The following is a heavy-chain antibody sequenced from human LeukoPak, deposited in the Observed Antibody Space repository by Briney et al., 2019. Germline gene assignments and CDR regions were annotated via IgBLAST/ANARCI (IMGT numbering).Heavy chain of an antibody. J-gene: IGHJ5*02. CDR2: TYYRSKWYY. CDR3: ARAKVGNWFDP. Sequence: PSQTLSLTCALSGDTVSSNSPACNWTRQPPSRGLAWLGRTYYRSKWYYDYALSLKSRLTINPDTSKNQFSLQLNSVTPEDTAMYYCARAKVGNWFDPWGQGTLVIVSS. D-gene: IGHD1-26*01. V-gene: IGHV6-1*01. CDR1: GDTVSSNSPA.